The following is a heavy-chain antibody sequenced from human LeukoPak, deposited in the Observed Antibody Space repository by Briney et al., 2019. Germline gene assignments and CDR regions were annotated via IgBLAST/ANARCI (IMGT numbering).Heavy chain of an antibody. CDR2: ITSSGSII. D-gene: IGHD3-10*02. V-gene: IGHV3-48*03. CDR3: AELGITMIGGV. Sequence: GGSLRLSCAASGFTFSSYEMNWVRQAPGKGLEWVSYITSSGSIIYYADSVKGRFAISRDNAKNSLYLQMNSLRAEDTAVYYCAELGITMIGGVWGKGTTVTISS. CDR1: GFTFSSYE. J-gene: IGHJ6*04.